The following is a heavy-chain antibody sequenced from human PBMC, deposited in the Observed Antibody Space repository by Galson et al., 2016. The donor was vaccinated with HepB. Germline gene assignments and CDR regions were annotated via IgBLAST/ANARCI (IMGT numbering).Heavy chain of an antibody. CDR3: AKRNSYDNGGRYFDF. CDR2: ITSGGGTT. CDR1: GFAFSSFA. V-gene: IGHV3-23*01. D-gene: IGHD3-22*01. Sequence: SLRLSCAASGFAFSSFALSWVRQAPGKGMEWVSAITSGGGTTYYAASVGGRFTISRDNSKNTLFLQMNNLAADDTAVYYCAKRNSYDNGGRYFDFWGQGTLVTVSS. J-gene: IGHJ4*02.